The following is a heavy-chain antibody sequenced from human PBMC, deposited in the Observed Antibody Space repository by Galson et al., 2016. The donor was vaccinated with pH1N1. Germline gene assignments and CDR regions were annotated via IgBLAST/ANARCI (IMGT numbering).Heavy chain of an antibody. CDR3: ARSLQYYDPYYLDY. CDR1: KFTFSQYW. J-gene: IGHJ4*02. Sequence: SLRLSCAASKFTFSQYWMSWVRQAPGKGLEWVANIKLDGTKKYYVDSVRGRFTISRDNAKNSLFLQMDSLRAEDTAVYYCARSLQYYDPYYLDYWGRGTLVSVSS. V-gene: IGHV3-7*01. D-gene: IGHD3-22*01. CDR2: IKLDGTKK.